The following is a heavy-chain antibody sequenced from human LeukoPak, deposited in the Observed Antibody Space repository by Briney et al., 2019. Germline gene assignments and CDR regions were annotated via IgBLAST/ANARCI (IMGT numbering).Heavy chain of an antibody. V-gene: IGHV3-13*01. CDR2: IGTAGDT. CDR1: GFTFSSCD. Sequence: GGSLRLSCAASGFTFSSCDMHWVRQATGKGLEWVSAIGTAGDTYYPGSVKGRFTISRENAKNSLYLQMNSLRAGDTAVYYCARAVGPPVEGWFDPWGQGTLVTVSS. CDR3: ARAVGPPVEGWFDP. J-gene: IGHJ5*02.